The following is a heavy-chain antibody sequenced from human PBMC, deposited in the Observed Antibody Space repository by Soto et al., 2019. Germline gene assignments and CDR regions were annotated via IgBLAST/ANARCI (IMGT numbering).Heavy chain of an antibody. Sequence: PGGSLRLSCAASGFTFSSYAMHWVRQAPGKGLEWVAVIPYDGSNKYYADPVKGRFTISRDTSENMLYLQMNSLRLEDTAIYYCAKLRYYDFWSGENWFDPWGQGTLVTVSS. CDR3: AKLRYYDFWSGENWFDP. CDR2: IPYDGSNK. CDR1: GFTFSSYA. J-gene: IGHJ5*02. D-gene: IGHD3-3*01. V-gene: IGHV3-30-3*02.